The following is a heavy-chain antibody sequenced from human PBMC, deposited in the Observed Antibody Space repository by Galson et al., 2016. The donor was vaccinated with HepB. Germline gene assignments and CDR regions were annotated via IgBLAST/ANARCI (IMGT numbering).Heavy chain of an antibody. CDR2: IDPSDSYI. CDR3: STQTTYCSTTSCYRF. J-gene: IGHJ1*01. Sequence: QSGAEVKKPGESLTISCKGSGYSFTSYWISWVRHMPGKGLEWMGRIDPSDSYINYSPSFQGHITFSADKSSSTAYLQWTSLKASDTDMYYCSTQTTYCSTTSCYRFWGQGTPVTVSS. V-gene: IGHV5-10-1*01. CDR1: GYSFTSYW. D-gene: IGHD2-2*01.